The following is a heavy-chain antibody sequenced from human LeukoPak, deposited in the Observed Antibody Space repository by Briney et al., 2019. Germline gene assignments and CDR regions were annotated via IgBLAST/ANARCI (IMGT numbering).Heavy chain of an antibody. J-gene: IGHJ6*02. CDR2: IWYDGSNK. V-gene: IGHV3-33*01. D-gene: IGHD2-2*01. CDR1: GFTFSNYG. CDR3: ARDLHIVIVPTATDYYYYYGLDV. Sequence: GRSLRLSCAASGFTFSNYGMHWVRQAPGKGLEWVAVIWYDGSNKYYADSVKGRFTISRDNSKNTLYLQMNSLRAEDTAVYYCARDLHIVIVPTATDYYYYYGLDVWGQGTTVTVSS.